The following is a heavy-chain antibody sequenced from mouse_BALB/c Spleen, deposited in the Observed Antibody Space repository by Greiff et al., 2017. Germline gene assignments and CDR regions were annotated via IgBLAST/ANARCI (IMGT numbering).Heavy chain of an antibody. CDR3: TYYVNYYFDY. Sequence: VQLQQSGAELVRPGASVKLSCTASGFNIKDYYMHWVKQRPEQGLEWIGWIDPENGDTEYAPKFQGKATMTADTSSNTAYLQLSSLTSEDTAVYYCTYYVNYYFDYWGQGTTLTVSA. D-gene: IGHD2-1*01. CDR1: GFNIKDYY. CDR2: IDPENGDT. V-gene: IGHV14-4*02. J-gene: IGHJ2*01.